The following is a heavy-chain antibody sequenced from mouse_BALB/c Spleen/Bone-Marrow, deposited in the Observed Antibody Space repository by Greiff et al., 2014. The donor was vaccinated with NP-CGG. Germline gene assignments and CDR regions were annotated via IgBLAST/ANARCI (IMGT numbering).Heavy chain of an antibody. CDR1: GYAFTNYL. CDR2: INPGSGAT. D-gene: IGHD4-1*01. J-gene: IGHJ4*01. CDR3: ARKLGPSYAMDY. Sequence: QVQLKESGADLVRPGTSVKMSCKASGYAFTNYLIEWVKQRPGQGLEWIGVINPGSGATNYNEKFKGKATLTADKSSSTAYMQLSSLTPDDSAVYFCARKLGPSYAMDYWGQGTSVTVSS. V-gene: IGHV1-54*01.